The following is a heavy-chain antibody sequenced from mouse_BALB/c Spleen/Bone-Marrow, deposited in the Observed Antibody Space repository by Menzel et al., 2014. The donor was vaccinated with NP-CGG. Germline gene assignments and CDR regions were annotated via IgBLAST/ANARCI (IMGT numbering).Heavy chain of an antibody. Sequence: EVQLVESGGGLVKPGGSLKLSCAASRFTFRDYYMYWVRQTPEKRLEWVATISDGGTYTYYSDSVKGRFTISRDKAKNNLYLQMTNLMSEDTAMYRCVRDGDYRYAWFSYWGQGTLVTVSA. CDR1: RFTFRDYY. V-gene: IGHV5-4*02. D-gene: IGHD2-14*01. CDR3: VRDGDYRYAWFSY. CDR2: ISDGGTYT. J-gene: IGHJ3*01.